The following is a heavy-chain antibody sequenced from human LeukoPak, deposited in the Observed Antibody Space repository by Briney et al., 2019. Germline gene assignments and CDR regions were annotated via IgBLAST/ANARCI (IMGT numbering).Heavy chain of an antibody. CDR1: GGTFSSYA. D-gene: IGHD3-10*01. CDR2: IIPIFGTA. Sequence: ASVKVSCKASGGTFSSYAISWVRQAPGQGLGWMGGIIPIFGTANYAQKFQGRVTITTDESTSTAYMELSSLRSEDTAVYYCASTGDYYYYMDVWGKGTTVTVSS. CDR3: ASTGDYYYYMDV. V-gene: IGHV1-69*05. J-gene: IGHJ6*03.